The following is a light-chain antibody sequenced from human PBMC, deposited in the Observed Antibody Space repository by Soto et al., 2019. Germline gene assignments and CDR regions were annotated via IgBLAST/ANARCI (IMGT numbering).Light chain of an antibody. CDR2: DVN. Sequence: QSALTQPRSVSGSPGQSVTISCTGTNNDVGFYNYVSWYQQLLGKAPKLLIYDVNKRPSGVPPRFSGSKSANTASLTISGLQAADEADYYCNSYAGGLVLFGGGTKLTVL. V-gene: IGLV2-11*01. J-gene: IGLJ2*01. CDR3: NSYAGGLVL. CDR1: NNDVGFYNY.